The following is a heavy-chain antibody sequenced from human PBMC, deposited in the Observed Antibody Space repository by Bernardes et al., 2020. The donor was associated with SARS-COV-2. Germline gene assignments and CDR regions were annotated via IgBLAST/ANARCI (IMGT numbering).Heavy chain of an antibody. V-gene: IGHV3-23*01. Sequence: GCLSPSSAASGITITHHVMSWVRPAPGKGLEWVSSISGSEGYTYYADSVKGRFIISRDISKNTLSLQMNSLRAEDTAVYYCGPFDYWGQGTLVTVSS. CDR3: GPFDY. CDR1: GITITHHV. J-gene: IGHJ4*02. CDR2: ISGSEGYT.